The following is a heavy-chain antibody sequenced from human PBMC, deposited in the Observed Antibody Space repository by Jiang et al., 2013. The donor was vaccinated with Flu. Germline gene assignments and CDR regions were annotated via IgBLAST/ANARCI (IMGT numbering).Heavy chain of an antibody. D-gene: IGHD3-3*01. CDR2: INTDGSNS. J-gene: IGHJ6*02. V-gene: IGHV3-74*01. Sequence: VQLVESGGDLVQPGGSLRLSCAASGFTFSRYWMHWVRQAPGKGLLWVSRINTDGSNSASADSVKGRFTISRDNAENTLYLQMNSLRAEDTAVYYCATSRAFYDFWSPYYYGMDVWGQGTTVTVSS. CDR3: ATSRAFYDFWSPYYYGMDV. CDR1: GFTFSRYW.